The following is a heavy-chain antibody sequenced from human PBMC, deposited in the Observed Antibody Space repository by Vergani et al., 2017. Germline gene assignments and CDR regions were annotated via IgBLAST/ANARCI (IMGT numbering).Heavy chain of an antibody. Sequence: QVQLQESGPGLVKPSETLSLTCTVSGGSISSHYWSWIRQPPGKGLEWIGYIYYSGSTNYNPSLKSRVTISVDTSKNQFSLKLSSVTAADTAVYYCARSITIVGVVTERADAFDIWGQGTMVTVSS. CDR2: IYYSGST. CDR1: GGSISSHY. J-gene: IGHJ3*02. V-gene: IGHV4-59*11. CDR3: ARSITIVGVVTERADAFDI. D-gene: IGHD3-3*01.